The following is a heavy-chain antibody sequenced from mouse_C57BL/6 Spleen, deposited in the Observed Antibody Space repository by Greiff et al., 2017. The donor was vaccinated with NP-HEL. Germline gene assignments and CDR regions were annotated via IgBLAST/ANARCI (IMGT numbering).Heavy chain of an antibody. CDR1: GFTFSDYG. D-gene: IGHD2-10*01. V-gene: IGHV5-17*01. CDR3: ASPFYGNYGYWYFDV. Sequence: EVKLVESGGGLVKPGGSLKLSCAASGFTFSDYGMHWVRQAPEKGLEWVGYISSGSSTIYYEDTVKGRFTISRDNAKNTLFLQMTSLRSEDTAMYYCASPFYGNYGYWYFDVWGTGTTVTVSS. CDR2: ISSGSSTI. J-gene: IGHJ1*03.